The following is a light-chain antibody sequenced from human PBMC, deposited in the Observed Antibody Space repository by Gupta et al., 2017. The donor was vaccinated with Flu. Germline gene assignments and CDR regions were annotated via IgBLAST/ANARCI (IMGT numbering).Light chain of an antibody. CDR3: SSYAGSNNLV. J-gene: IGLJ2*01. CDR2: EVN. CDR1: SSDVGGYNS. Sequence: QSALPQPPSSSGSPGQSVTISCAATSSDVGGYNSVSWYQQHPGKAPKLMIYEVNKRPSGVPDRFSGSKSGNTASLTVSGLQAEDEADYYCSSYAGSNNLVFGGGTKLTVL. V-gene: IGLV2-8*01.